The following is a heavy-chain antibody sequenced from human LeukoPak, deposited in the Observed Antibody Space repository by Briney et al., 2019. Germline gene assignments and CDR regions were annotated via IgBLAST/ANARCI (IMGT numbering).Heavy chain of an antibody. CDR2: IYPGDSDT. CDR1: GYCFTSYW. J-gene: IGHJ5*02. V-gene: IGHV5-51*01. CDR3: AILPNPNWFDP. D-gene: IGHD2-15*01. Sequence: GESLKISCKGSGYCFTSYWIGWVRQMPGKGLEWMGIIYPGDSDTRYSPSFQGQVTISADKSISTAYLQWSSLKASDTAMYDCAILPNPNWFDPWGQGTLVTVSS.